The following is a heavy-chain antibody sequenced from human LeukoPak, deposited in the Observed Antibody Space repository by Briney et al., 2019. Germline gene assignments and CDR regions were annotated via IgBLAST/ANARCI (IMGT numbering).Heavy chain of an antibody. CDR3: AKYPSSGYYYAAFDI. CDR2: ISGSGGST. CDR1: GFTFSSYE. J-gene: IGHJ3*02. Sequence: GSLRLSCAASGFTFSSYEMNWVRQAPGKGLEWVSAISGSGGSTYYADSVKGRFTISRDNSKNTLYLQMNSLRAEDTAVYYCAKYPSSGYYYAAFDIWGQGTMVTVSS. D-gene: IGHD3-22*01. V-gene: IGHV3-23*01.